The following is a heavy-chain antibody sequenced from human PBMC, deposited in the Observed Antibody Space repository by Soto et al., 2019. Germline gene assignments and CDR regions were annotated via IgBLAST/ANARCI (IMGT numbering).Heavy chain of an antibody. CDR3: ARGLQSLFDY. J-gene: IGHJ4*02. Sequence: PGGSLRLSCATSGFTFSGYAMTWVRQAPGKGLNWVSAITSGGDTFFADSVKGRFTISRDNSKNTLYVQMTSLRAEDTAVYYCARGLQSLFDYWGQGTLVTVSS. CDR1: GFTFSGYA. V-gene: IGHV3-23*01. CDR2: ITSGGDT.